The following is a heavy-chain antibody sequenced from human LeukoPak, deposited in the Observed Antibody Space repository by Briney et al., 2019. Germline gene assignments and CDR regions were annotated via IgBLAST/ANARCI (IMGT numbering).Heavy chain of an antibody. D-gene: IGHD3-22*01. Sequence: PGGSLRLSCAASGFTVSSNYMSWVRQAPGKGLEWVSVIYSGGSTYYADSAKGRFTISRHNSKNTLYLQMNSLRAEDTAVYYCARGSGYYDSSGYYSDAFDIWGQGTMVTVSS. CDR3: ARGSGYYDSSGYYSDAFDI. CDR2: IYSGGST. V-gene: IGHV3-53*04. CDR1: GFTVSSNY. J-gene: IGHJ3*02.